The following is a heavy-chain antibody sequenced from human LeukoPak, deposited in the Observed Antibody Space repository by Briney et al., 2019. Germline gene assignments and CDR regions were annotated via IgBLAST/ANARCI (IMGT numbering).Heavy chain of an antibody. V-gene: IGHV3-7*01. CDR2: INQDGSEE. Sequence: PGGSLRLSCAASGFTFRTYWMSWIRQAPGNEPEWVADINQDGSEEYYLQSVQGRFTVSRDNAQNAAFLQLTYLRADDTAVYYCARWKMELERNAFDFWGQGTVVTVSS. D-gene: IGHD1-26*01. CDR3: ARWKMELERNAFDF. J-gene: IGHJ3*01. CDR1: GFTFRTYW.